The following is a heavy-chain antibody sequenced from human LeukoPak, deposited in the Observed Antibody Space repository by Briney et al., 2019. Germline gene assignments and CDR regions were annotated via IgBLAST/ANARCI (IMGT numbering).Heavy chain of an antibody. D-gene: IGHD6-13*01. CDR1: GFTFSSYG. V-gene: IGHV3-33*01. J-gene: IGHJ5*02. CDR3: ARVAKAAGREKNWFDP. Sequence: GGSLRLSCAASGFTFSSYGLHCVRQAAGKGLEWLAVIWSDGNNINYAGSVKGRFTISRDNAKNLLYLEMNSLRDEATDVYYCARVAKAAGREKNWFDPWGQGTLVTVSS. CDR2: IWSDGNNI.